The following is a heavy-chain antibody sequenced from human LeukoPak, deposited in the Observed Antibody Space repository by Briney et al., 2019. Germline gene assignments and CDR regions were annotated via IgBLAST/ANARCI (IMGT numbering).Heavy chain of an antibody. D-gene: IGHD4-17*01. Sequence: GGSLRLSCAASGFTFDDYAMHWVRQAPGKGLEWVSGINWNGGSTGYADSVKGRFTISRDNAKNSLYLQMNSLRAEDTALYYCARGYGDYTDYYYYYMDVWGKGTTVTVSS. J-gene: IGHJ6*03. CDR3: ARGYGDYTDYYYYYMDV. CDR2: INWNGGST. CDR1: GFTFDDYA. V-gene: IGHV3-20*04.